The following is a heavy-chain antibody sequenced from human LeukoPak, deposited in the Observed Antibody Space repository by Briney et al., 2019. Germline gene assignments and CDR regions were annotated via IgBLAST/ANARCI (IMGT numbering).Heavy chain of an antibody. CDR3: ARLLWFGELFIDY. CDR1: GGSISSGDYY. V-gene: IGHV4-30-4*01. J-gene: IGHJ4*02. Sequence: SETLSLTCTVSGGSISSGDYYWSWIRQPPGKGLEWIGYIYYSGSTYYNPSLKSRVTISVDTSKNQFSLKLSSVTAADTAVYYCARLLWFGELFIDYWGQGTLVTVSS. CDR2: IYYSGST. D-gene: IGHD3-10*01.